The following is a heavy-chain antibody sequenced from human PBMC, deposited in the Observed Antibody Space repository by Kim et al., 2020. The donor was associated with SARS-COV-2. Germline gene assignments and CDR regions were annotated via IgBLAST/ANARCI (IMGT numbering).Heavy chain of an antibody. CDR1: GFTFDDYT. Sequence: GGSLRLSCAASGFTFDDYTMHWVRQAPGKGLEWVSLISWDGGSTYYADSVKGRFTISRDNSKNSLYLQMNSLRTEDTALYYCAKAEVRWWLRSVGGLDWGQGTLVTVSS. CDR3: AKAEVRWWLRSVGGLD. CDR2: ISWDGGST. D-gene: IGHD5-12*01. J-gene: IGHJ4*02. V-gene: IGHV3-43*01.